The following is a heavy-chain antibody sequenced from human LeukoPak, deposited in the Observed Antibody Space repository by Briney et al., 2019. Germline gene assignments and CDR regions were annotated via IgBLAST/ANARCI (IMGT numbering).Heavy chain of an antibody. J-gene: IGHJ6*02. CDR2: IYSGGST. D-gene: IGHD2-15*01. Sequence: GGSLRLSCAASGFTVSSNYMSWVRQAPGKGLEWVSVIYSGGSTYYADSVKGRFTISRDNSKNTLYLQMNSLRAEDTAVYYCARDLYSDYYYGMDVWGQGTLDTVSS. V-gene: IGHV3-66*01. CDR3: ARDLYSDYYYGMDV. CDR1: GFTVSSNY.